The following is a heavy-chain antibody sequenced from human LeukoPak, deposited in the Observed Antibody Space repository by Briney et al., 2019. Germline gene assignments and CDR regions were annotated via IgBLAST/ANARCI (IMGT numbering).Heavy chain of an antibody. Sequence: RSSETLSLTCTVSGGSVSSSSYQWGWIRQPPGKGLEWIGNIYYTGRTYYKASLKSRVTISVDTSRNQFSLKLSSVTAADTAVYYCARHLVEGVSGDYWGQGTLVTVSS. D-gene: IGHD1-26*01. V-gene: IGHV4-39*01. CDR1: GGSVSSSSYQ. J-gene: IGHJ4*02. CDR3: ARHLVEGVSGDY. CDR2: IYYTGRT.